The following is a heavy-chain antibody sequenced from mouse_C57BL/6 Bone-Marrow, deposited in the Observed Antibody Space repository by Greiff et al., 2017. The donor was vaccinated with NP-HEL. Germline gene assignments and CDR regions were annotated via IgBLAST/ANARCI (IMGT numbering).Heavy chain of an antibody. CDR2: INTGSGGT. J-gene: IGHJ2*01. D-gene: IGHD1-1*02. CDR1: GYAFTNYL. Sequence: VQLVESGAELVRPGTSVKVSCKASGYAFTNYLIEWVKQRPGQGLEWIGVINTGSGGTNYNEKFKGKATLTADKSSSTAYMQLSSLTSEDSAVYFCARGGSYFDYWGQGTTLTVSS. V-gene: IGHV1-54*01. CDR3: ARGGSYFDY.